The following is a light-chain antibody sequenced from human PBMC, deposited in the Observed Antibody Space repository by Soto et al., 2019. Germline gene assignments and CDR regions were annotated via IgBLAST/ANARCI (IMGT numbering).Light chain of an antibody. V-gene: IGKV3-11*01. CDR2: DAS. J-gene: IGKJ1*01. CDR3: QQRSNWPPT. CDR1: QSVSSY. Sequence: EIVLTQSPATLSLSPGERATLSCRASQSVSSYFAWYQQKPGQPPRLLIYDASNRATGIPARFSGSGSGTDFTLTISSLEPEDFAVYYCQQRSNWPPTFGQGTKVEIK.